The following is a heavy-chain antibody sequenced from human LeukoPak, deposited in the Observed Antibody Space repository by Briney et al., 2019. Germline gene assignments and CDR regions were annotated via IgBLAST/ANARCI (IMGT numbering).Heavy chain of an antibody. J-gene: IGHJ3*02. V-gene: IGHV3-23*01. Sequence: GGSLRLSCSASGFTFINYAMSWVRQAPGKGLEWVSGISGPGGSTYYADSVKGWFTISRDNSKNTLYLQMNSLRAEDTALYYCAKDSWSFHDAFDIWGQGTMVTVSS. D-gene: IGHD2-21*01. CDR1: GFTFINYA. CDR2: ISGPGGST. CDR3: AKDSWSFHDAFDI.